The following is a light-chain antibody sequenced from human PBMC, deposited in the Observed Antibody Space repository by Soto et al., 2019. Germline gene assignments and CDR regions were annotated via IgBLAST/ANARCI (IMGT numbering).Light chain of an antibody. J-gene: IGKJ4*01. V-gene: IGKV3-20*01. CDR3: QQYGSLLT. CDR1: QSIDGN. Sequence: EIVLTQSPATLSVSPGEGATLSCRASQSIDGNLAWYQQRPGQAPRLLIYGASSRATGIPDRFSGSGSGTDFTLSISRLEPEDFAVYYCQQYGSLLTFGGGTKVDIK. CDR2: GAS.